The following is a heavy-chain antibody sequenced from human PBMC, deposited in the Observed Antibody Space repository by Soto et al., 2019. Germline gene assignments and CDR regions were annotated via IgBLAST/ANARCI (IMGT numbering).Heavy chain of an antibody. Sequence: SETLSLTCAVYGGSFSGYYWSWIRQPPGKGLEWIGEINHSGSTNYNPSFKSQVTISVDTSKNQFSLKLSSVTAADTAVYYCASYYGSGYNWFDPWGQGTLVTVSS. CDR3: ASYYGSGYNWFDP. V-gene: IGHV4-34*01. CDR2: INHSGST. J-gene: IGHJ5*02. D-gene: IGHD3-10*01. CDR1: GGSFSGYY.